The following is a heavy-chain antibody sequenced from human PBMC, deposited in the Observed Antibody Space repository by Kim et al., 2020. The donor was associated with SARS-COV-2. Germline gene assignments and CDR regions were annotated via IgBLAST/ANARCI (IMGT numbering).Heavy chain of an antibody. V-gene: IGHV4-34*01. Sequence: SETLSLTCAVYGGSFSGYYWSWIRQPPGKGLEWIGEINHSGSTNYNPSLKSRVTISVDTSKNQFSLKLSSVTAADTAVYYCARGLEVLGRTYYYGSGSYYNYFDYWGQGTLVTVSS. CDR2: INHSGST. CDR1: GGSFSGYY. D-gene: IGHD3-10*01. CDR3: ARGLEVLGRTYYYGSGSYYNYFDY. J-gene: IGHJ4*02.